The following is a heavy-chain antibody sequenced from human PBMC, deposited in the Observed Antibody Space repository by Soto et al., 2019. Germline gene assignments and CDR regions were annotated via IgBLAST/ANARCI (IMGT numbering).Heavy chain of an antibody. Sequence: EVQLVESGGGLVQPGGSLRLSCAASGFTFSSYWMHWVRQAPGKRLVWVSRINGDGSSTSYADSVKGRFTISRDNAKNTLYLQMNSRRAEDTAVYYCAKVLYSWNDVLDPWGQGTLVTVSS. CDR2: INGDGSST. CDR1: GFTFSSYW. D-gene: IGHD1-20*01. CDR3: AKVLYSWNDVLDP. V-gene: IGHV3-74*01. J-gene: IGHJ5*02.